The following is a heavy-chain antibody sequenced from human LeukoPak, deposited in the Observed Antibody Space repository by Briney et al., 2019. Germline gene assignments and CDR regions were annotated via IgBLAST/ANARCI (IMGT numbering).Heavy chain of an antibody. V-gene: IGHV3-30*18. CDR1: GFTFSSYG. D-gene: IGHD4-17*01. Sequence: GRSLRLSCAASGFTFSSYGMHWVRQAPGKGLEWVTVISYDGSNKYYADSVKGRFTISRDNSKNTLCLQMNSLRAEDTAVYYCANAYGDYIYHGMDVWGQGTTVTVSS. J-gene: IGHJ6*02. CDR2: ISYDGSNK. CDR3: ANAYGDYIYHGMDV.